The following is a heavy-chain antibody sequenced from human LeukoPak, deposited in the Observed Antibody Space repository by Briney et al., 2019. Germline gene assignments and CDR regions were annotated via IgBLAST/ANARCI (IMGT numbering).Heavy chain of an antibody. D-gene: IGHD5-12*01. CDR2: ISSSSSTI. Sequence: GGSLRLSCAASGFTFSSYSMNWVRQAPGKGLEWVSYISSSSSTIYYADSVKGRFTISRDNAKNSLYLQMNSLRAEDTAVYYCARGGFKSQPLLPADYWGQGTLVTVSS. CDR1: GFTFSSYS. V-gene: IGHV3-48*01. J-gene: IGHJ4*02. CDR3: ARGGFKSQPLLPADY.